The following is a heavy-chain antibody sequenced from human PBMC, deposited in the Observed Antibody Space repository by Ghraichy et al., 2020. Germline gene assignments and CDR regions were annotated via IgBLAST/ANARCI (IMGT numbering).Heavy chain of an antibody. CDR2: IIPIFGTA. CDR1: GGTFSSYA. J-gene: IGHJ6*02. D-gene: IGHD2-2*01. Sequence: SVKVSCKASGGTFSSYAISWVRQAPGQGLEWMGGIIPIFGTANYAQKFQGRVTITADESTSTAYMELSSLRSEDTAVYYCARPPAAIPYNYYGMDVWGQGTTVTVSS. CDR3: ARPPAAIPYNYYGMDV. V-gene: IGHV1-69*13.